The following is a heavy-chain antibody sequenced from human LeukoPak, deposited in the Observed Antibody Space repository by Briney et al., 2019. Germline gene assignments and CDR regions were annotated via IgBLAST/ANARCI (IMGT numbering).Heavy chain of an antibody. J-gene: IGHJ3*01. CDR1: GFTFSTYG. D-gene: IGHD6-19*01. CDR3: ARDRGSGDSFDL. V-gene: IGHV3-33*01. Sequence: GGSLRLSCAASGFTFSTYGMHWVRQAPGKGLEWVAVIWFDGSNQYYVDSVRGRFSISRDNSKNTLYLQMNTLRAEDTGVYYCARDRGSGDSFDLWGQGAMVTVSP. CDR2: IWFDGSNQ.